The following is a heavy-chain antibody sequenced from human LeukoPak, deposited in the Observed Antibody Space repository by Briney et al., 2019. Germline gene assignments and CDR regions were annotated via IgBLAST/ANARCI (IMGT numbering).Heavy chain of an antibody. CDR2: IYYSGST. J-gene: IGHJ5*02. D-gene: IGHD1-26*01. CDR1: GISISSSHYY. V-gene: IGHV4-39*01. CDR3: ARSWRGIKYNGSYDWFDP. Sequence: SETLSLTCTVSGISISSSHYYWGWIRQSPGKGLEWIGNIYYSGSTCYNPSLKSRVTISVDTSKNQFSLKLSSVTAADTALYYCARSWRGIKYNGSYDWFDPWGQGTLVIVSS.